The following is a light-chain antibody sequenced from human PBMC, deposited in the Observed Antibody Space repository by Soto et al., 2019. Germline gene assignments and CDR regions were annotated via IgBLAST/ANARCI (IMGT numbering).Light chain of an antibody. Sequence: QSVLTQPPSVSAAPGQKVTISCSRNNSNFGNYHVSWYQQLPGTAPKLLIYEDNKRPSGIPDRFSGSKSGTSATLDISGLQTGDEADYYCGTWDDNLSARVFGGGTKLTVL. CDR3: GTWDDNLSARV. CDR1: NSNFGNYH. CDR2: EDN. J-gene: IGLJ3*02. V-gene: IGLV1-51*02.